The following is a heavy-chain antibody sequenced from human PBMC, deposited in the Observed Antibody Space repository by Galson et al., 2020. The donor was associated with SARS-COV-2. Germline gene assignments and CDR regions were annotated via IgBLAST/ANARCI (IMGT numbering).Heavy chain of an antibody. CDR3: ARGGPYCGGDCYLAGDY. V-gene: IGHV1-8*01. CDR2: MNPNSGNT. D-gene: IGHD2-21*02. Sequence: ASVTVSCKASGYTFPSYDINWVRQATGQGLEWMGWMNPNSGNTGYAQKFQDRVTMTRNTSISTAYMELSSLRSEDTAVYYCARGGPYCGGDCYLAGDYWGQGTLVTVSS. J-gene: IGHJ4*02. CDR1: GYTFPSYD.